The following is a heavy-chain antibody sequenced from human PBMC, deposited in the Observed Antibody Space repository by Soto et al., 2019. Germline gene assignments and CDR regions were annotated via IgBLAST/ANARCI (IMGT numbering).Heavy chain of an antibody. J-gene: IGHJ4*02. V-gene: IGHV3-64*01. Sequence: GGSLRLSCAASGYTFSTYAMHWVRQAPGNGLEYVSVINSNGGSTFYANSVKGRFTISRDNSKNTLYLQMGSLRVEDTGVYYCARAPGYSGYDALDYWGQGTLVTVSS. D-gene: IGHD5-12*01. CDR2: INSNGGST. CDR3: ARAPGYSGYDALDY. CDR1: GYTFSTYA.